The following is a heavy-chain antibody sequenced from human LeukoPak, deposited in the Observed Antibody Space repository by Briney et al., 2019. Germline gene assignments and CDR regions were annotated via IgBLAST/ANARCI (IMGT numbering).Heavy chain of an antibody. V-gene: IGHV3-53*05. Sequence: GGSLRLSCAASGFAVSSNYMSWVRQAPGKGLEWVSVIYSGGSTYYADSVKGRFTISRDNSKNTVYLQMGSLRAEDMAVYYCARSEDYGDYEFDYWGQGTLVTVSS. D-gene: IGHD4-17*01. J-gene: IGHJ4*02. CDR1: GFAVSSNY. CDR3: ARSEDYGDYEFDY. CDR2: IYSGGST.